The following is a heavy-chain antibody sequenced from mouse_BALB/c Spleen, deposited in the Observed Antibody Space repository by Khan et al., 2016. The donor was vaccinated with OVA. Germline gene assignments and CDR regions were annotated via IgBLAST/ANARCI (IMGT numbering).Heavy chain of an antibody. Sequence: VQLQQSGTVLARPGASVKMSCKASGYSFTSYLIHWVKQRPGQGLEWIGDIYPGNSDTTYNQKFKDKAKLTAGTSANTAYMELSSLTNEDSAVYYLERGGYSSFAYGGQGTLVTVSA. CDR2: IYPGNSDT. CDR3: ERGGYSSFAY. V-gene: IGHV1-5*01. J-gene: IGHJ3*01. CDR1: GYSFTSYL. D-gene: IGHD1-3*01.